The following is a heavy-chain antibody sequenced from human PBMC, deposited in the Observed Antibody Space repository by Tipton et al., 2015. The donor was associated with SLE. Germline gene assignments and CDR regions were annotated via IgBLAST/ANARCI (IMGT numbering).Heavy chain of an antibody. D-gene: IGHD6-19*01. Sequence: LSLTCAVSGYSISSGYYWGWIRQPPGKGLEWIGSIYHSESAYYNPSLKSRVTISVDTSKNQFSLKLSSVTAADTAVYYCARHSSAVFFDYWGQGTLVTVSS. CDR2: IYHSESA. J-gene: IGHJ4*02. CDR1: GYSISSGYY. CDR3: ARHSSAVFFDY. V-gene: IGHV4-38-2*01.